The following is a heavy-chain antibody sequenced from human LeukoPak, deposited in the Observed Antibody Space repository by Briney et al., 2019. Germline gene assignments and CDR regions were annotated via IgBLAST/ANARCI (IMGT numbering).Heavy chain of an antibody. V-gene: IGHV3-13*01. J-gene: IGHJ6*02. Sequence: PGGFLRLSCAASGFTFSSYDMHWVRQATGKGLEWVSAIGTAGDTYYPGSVKGRFTISRENAKNSLYLQMNSLRAEDTAVYYCAREWGSGWFKHYYYGMDVWGQGTTVTVSS. CDR2: IGTAGDT. CDR1: GFTFSSYD. D-gene: IGHD6-19*01. CDR3: AREWGSGWFKHYYYGMDV.